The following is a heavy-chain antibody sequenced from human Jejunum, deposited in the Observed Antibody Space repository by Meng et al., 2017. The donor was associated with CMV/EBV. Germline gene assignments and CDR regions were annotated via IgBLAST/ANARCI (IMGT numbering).Heavy chain of an antibody. CDR1: GFPFSTYT. Sequence: LSCAASGFPFSTYTMTWVRQAPGKGLDWVSAFERPSNNIYYADSVKGRFTISRDDSKNALYLQMTSLRVEDTALYYCVKGGWGDDWGQGARVTVSS. CDR3: VKGGWGDD. CDR2: FERPSNNI. J-gene: IGHJ4*02. D-gene: IGHD3-10*01. V-gene: IGHV3-23*05.